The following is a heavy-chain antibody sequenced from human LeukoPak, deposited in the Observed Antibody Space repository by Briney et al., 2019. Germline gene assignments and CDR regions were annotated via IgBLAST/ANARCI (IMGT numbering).Heavy chain of an antibody. CDR1: GFTFSNAW. V-gene: IGHV3-15*01. CDR2: IKSKTDGGTT. CDR3: TTGTDGRYYDFWSGYFIKGYMDV. J-gene: IGHJ6*03. D-gene: IGHD3-3*01. Sequence: GGSLRLSCAASGFTFSNAWMSWVRQAPGKGLEWVGRIKSKTDGGTTDYAAPVKGRFTISRDDSKNTLYLQMNSLKTEDTAVYYCTTGTDGRYYDFWSGYFIKGYMDVWGKGTTVTVSS.